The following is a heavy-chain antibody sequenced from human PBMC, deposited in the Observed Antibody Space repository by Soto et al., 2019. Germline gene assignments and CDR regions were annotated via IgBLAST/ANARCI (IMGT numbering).Heavy chain of an antibody. CDR1: GYTFTGYY. Sequence: ASVKVSCKASGYTFTGYYMHWVRQAPGQGLEWMGWINPNSGGTNYAQKFQGWVTMTRDTSISTAYMELSRLRSDDTAVYYCARGGTGYCRSTSCSTWLDPWGQGTLVTVPS. CDR3: ARGGTGYCRSTSCSTWLDP. V-gene: IGHV1-2*04. D-gene: IGHD2-2*02. J-gene: IGHJ5*02. CDR2: INPNSGGT.